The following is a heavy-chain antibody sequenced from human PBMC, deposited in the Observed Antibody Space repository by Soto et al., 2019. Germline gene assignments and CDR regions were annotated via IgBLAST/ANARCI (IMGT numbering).Heavy chain of an antibody. CDR2: IYYSGST. Sequence: QVQLQESGPGLVKPSETLSLTCTVSGGSISSYYWSWIRQPPGKGLEWIGYIYYSGSTNYNPSLKSRVTISVDTSKNQFSLKLSSVTAADTAVYYCARVFYYGAESGMDVWGQGTTVTASS. CDR3: ARVFYYGAESGMDV. J-gene: IGHJ6*02. D-gene: IGHD3-10*01. V-gene: IGHV4-59*08. CDR1: GGSISSYY.